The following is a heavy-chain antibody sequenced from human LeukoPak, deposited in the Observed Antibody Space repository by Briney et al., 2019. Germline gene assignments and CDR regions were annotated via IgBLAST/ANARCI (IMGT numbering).Heavy chain of an antibody. CDR2: ISYSGSA. D-gene: IGHD3-10*01. J-gene: IGHJ4*02. CDR3: ARLRIGEPFDH. CDR1: GGSISSSSYY. Sequence: SETLSLTCTVSGGSISSSSYYWGWIRQPPGKGLEYIGSISYSGSAYYNPPLKSRVTISLDTSKNQFSLKLTSVTAADTAVYYCARLRIGEPFDHWGQGTLVTVSS. V-gene: IGHV4-39*01.